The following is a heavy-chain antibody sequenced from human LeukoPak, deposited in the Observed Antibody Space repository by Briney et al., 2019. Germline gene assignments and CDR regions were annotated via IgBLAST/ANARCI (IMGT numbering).Heavy chain of an antibody. D-gene: IGHD1-26*01. CDR3: AREGIVGASSFDY. CDR2: IYTSGST. Sequence: SETLSLTCTVSGGSISSYYWSWLRQPAGKGLEWIGRIYTSGSTNYNPSLKSRVTISVDKSKNQFSLKLSSVTAADTAVYYCAREGIVGASSFDYWGRGTLVTVSS. J-gene: IGHJ4*02. CDR1: GGSISSYY. V-gene: IGHV4-4*07.